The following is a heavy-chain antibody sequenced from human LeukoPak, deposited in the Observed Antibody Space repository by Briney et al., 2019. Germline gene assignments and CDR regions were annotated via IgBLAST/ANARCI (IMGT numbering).Heavy chain of an antibody. Sequence: GGSLRLSCAASGFTLSTYWMTWVRQAPGKGQEWVANIKQDGSEKYYADSVKGRFTISRDNAKNSLYLQMNSLRAEDTAVYYCARLKGERSLFEYWGQGTLVTVSS. CDR3: ARLKGERSLFEY. D-gene: IGHD2-21*01. J-gene: IGHJ4*02. V-gene: IGHV3-7*02. CDR2: IKQDGSEK. CDR1: GFTLSTYW.